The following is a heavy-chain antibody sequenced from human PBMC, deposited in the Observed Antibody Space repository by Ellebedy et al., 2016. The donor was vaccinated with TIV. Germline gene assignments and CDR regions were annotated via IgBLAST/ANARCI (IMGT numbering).Heavy chain of an antibody. CDR3: ARVSGPLDY. CDR2: ISSISSYI. Sequence: GESLKISCAASGFTFSTYSMNWVRQAPGKGLEWVSSISSISSYISYAESVKGRFTVSRDNAKNSLYLQMNSLRAEDTAVYYCARVSGPLDYWGQGTLVTVSS. J-gene: IGHJ4*02. CDR1: GFTFSTYS. D-gene: IGHD6-19*01. V-gene: IGHV3-21*01.